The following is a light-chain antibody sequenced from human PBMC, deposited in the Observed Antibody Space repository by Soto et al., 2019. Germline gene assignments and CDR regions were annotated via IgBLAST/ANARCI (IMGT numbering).Light chain of an antibody. CDR3: QKYNSPPHT. CDR1: QGISYY. Sequence: DIQMTQSPSSLSASVGDRVTITCRASQGISYYLAWYQQKPGKVPKLLIYAASTLQSGVPSRFSGSGSGTDFTLTISSLQPEDIATYYCQKYNSPPHTFGPGTKVDIK. J-gene: IGKJ3*01. CDR2: AAS. V-gene: IGKV1-27*01.